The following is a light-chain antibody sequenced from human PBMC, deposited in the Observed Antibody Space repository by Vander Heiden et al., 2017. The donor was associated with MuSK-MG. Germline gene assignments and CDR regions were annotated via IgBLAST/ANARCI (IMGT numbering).Light chain of an antibody. CDR2: DAS. CDR3: QQYENLHRPGCS. J-gene: IGKJ2*04. V-gene: IGKV1-33*01. CDR1: QDISNY. Sequence: DIQMTQSPSSLSASVGDRVTITCQASQDISNYLNWYQQKPGKAPKLLIYDASNLETGVPSRFTGSGSGTDFTFTISSLQPEDIATYYCQQYENLHRPGCSFGQGTKLEIK.